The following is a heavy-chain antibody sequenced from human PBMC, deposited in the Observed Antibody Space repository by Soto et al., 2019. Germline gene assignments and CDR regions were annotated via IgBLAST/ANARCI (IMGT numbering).Heavy chain of an antibody. CDR3: SRGDATKIVVTTYYGMDV. Sequence: QVQLVQSGAEVKKHGSSVRVSCKASGGTLRNYGISWVRQAPGQGLEWMGGIIPVFGTANYAQKFQGRVTITADESTSTVYMDVTSLRSEDTAVYYCSRGDATKIVVTTYYGMDVWGQGTTVTVSS. CDR2: IIPVFGTA. CDR1: GGTLRNYG. J-gene: IGHJ6*02. V-gene: IGHV1-69*12. D-gene: IGHD4-17*01.